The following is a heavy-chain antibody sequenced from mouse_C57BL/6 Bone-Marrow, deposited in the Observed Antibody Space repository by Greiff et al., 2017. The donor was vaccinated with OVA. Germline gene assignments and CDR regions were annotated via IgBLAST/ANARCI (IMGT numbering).Heavy chain of an antibody. CDR2: ISNGGGST. J-gene: IGHJ3*01. V-gene: IGHV5-12*01. CDR1: GFTFSDYY. Sequence: EVKVVESGGGLVQPGGSLKLSCAASGFTFSDYYMYWVRQTPEKRLEWVAYISNGGGSTYYPDTVKGRFTISRDNAKNTLYLQMSRLKSEDTAMYYCASDPWFAYWGQGTLATVSA. CDR3: ASDPWFAY.